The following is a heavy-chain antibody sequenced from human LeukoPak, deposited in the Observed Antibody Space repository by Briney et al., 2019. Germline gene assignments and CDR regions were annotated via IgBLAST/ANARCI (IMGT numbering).Heavy chain of an antibody. V-gene: IGHV3-64*01. CDR3: ARGGSSSWDYFDY. D-gene: IGHD6-13*01. Sequence: GGSLRLSCAASGFTFSGYAMHWVRQAPGKGLEYVSGISSNGGSTYYANSVKGRFTISRDNSKNTLYLQMGSLRGEDMAVYYCARGGSSSWDYFDYWGQGTLVTVSS. J-gene: IGHJ4*02. CDR2: ISSNGGST. CDR1: GFTFSGYA.